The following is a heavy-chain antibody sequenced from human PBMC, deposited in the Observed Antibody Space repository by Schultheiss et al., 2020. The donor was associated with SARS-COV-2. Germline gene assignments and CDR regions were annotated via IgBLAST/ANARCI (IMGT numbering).Heavy chain of an antibody. D-gene: IGHD6-6*01. CDR2: IKQDGSEK. CDR1: GFTFSSYW. J-gene: IGHJ6*02. V-gene: IGHV3-7*03. CDR3: ARELNQQLVLVYYYGMDV. Sequence: GESLKISCAASGFTFSSYWMSWVRQAPGKGLEWVANIKQDGSEKYYVDSVKGRFTISRDNAKNSLYLQMNSLRAEDTAVYYCARELNQQLVLVYYYGMDVWGQGTTVTVSS.